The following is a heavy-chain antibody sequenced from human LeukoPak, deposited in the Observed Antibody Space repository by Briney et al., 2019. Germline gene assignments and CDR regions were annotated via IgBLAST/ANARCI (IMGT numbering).Heavy chain of an antibody. CDR2: IYYSGST. D-gene: IGHD3-22*01. CDR1: GGSISSYY. V-gene: IGHV4-59*01. CDR3: ARGNYYDSSGYPIYYYNGMDV. Sequence: SETLSLTCTVSGGSISSYYWSWIRQPPGKGLEWIGYIYYSGSTNYNPSLKSRVTISVDTSKNQFSLKLSSVTAADTAVYYCARGNYYDSSGYPIYYYNGMDVWGQGTTVTV. J-gene: IGHJ6*02.